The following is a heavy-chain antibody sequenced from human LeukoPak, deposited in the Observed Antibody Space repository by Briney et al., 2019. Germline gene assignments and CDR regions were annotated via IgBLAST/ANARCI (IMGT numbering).Heavy chain of an antibody. CDR3: ARAGSGWPNFDY. D-gene: IGHD6-19*01. Sequence: GGSLRLSCAASGFTFSSYAMHWVRQAPGKGLGWVAVISYDGSNKYYADSVKGRFTISRDNSKNTLYLQMNSLRDEDTAVYYCARAGSGWPNFDYWGQGTLVTVSS. V-gene: IGHV3-30-3*01. J-gene: IGHJ4*02. CDR2: ISYDGSNK. CDR1: GFTFSSYA.